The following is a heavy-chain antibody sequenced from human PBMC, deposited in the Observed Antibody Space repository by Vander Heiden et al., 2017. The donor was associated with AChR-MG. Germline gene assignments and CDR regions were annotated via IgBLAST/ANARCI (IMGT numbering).Heavy chain of an antibody. J-gene: IGHJ3*02. CDR2: ISSSSSYI. CDR3: ARGVASSWYGEAFDI. Sequence: EVQLVESGGGLVKPGGSLSTSCAASGFTFSSYSMNWVRQAPGKGLEWVSSISSSSSYIYYADSVKGRFTISRDNAKNSLYLQMNSLRAEDTAVYYCARGVASSWYGEAFDIWGQGTMVTVSS. V-gene: IGHV3-21*01. D-gene: IGHD6-13*01. CDR1: GFTFSSYS.